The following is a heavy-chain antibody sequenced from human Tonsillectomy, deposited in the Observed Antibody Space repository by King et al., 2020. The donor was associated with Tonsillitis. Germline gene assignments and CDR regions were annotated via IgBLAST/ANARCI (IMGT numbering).Heavy chain of an antibody. CDR1: DGSFSSYY. V-gene: IGHV4-34*01. CDR3: AVYGDYDSFDY. D-gene: IGHD4-17*01. CDR2: INHSEFT. Sequence: VQLQQWGAGLLKPSETLSLTCAVYDGSFSSYYWSWIRQPPGKGLEWIGEINHSEFTNYNPSLESRVTMSIDTSQQQFSLILRSVTAAATAVYYCAVYGDYDSFDYCGQGTLVTVSP. J-gene: IGHJ4*02.